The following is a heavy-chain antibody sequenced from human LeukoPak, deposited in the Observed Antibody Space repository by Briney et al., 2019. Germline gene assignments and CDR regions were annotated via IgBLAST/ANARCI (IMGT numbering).Heavy chain of an antibody. CDR3: ARGRYCSSTSCGGDY. CDR2: ISSSSSYI. Sequence: GGSLRLSCATSGFTFSSYSRNWVRQAPGKGLEWVSSISSSSSYIYYADSVKGRFTISRDNAKNSLYLQMNSLRAEDTAVYYCARGRYCSSTSCGGDYWGQGTLVTVSS. CDR1: GFTFSSYS. D-gene: IGHD2-2*01. V-gene: IGHV3-21*01. J-gene: IGHJ4*02.